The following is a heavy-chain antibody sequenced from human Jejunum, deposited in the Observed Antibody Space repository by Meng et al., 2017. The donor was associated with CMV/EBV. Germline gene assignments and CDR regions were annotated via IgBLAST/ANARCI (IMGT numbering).Heavy chain of an antibody. V-gene: IGHV3-21*04. CDR1: GFPFSASS. CDR2: ISSSSNNI. D-gene: IGHD3-16*02. Sequence: AASGFPFSASSINWVRQAPGKGLAWVSSISSSSNNIYYADSVKGRFTISRDNANNLLYLQMNSLRADDTAVYYCARGGGFIRFDPWGQGTRVTVSS. CDR3: ARGGGFIRFDP. J-gene: IGHJ5*02.